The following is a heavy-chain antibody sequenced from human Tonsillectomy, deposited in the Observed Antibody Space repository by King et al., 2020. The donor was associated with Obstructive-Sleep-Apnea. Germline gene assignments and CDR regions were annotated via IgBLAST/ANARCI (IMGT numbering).Heavy chain of an antibody. V-gene: IGHV3-21*01. J-gene: IGHJ4*02. CDR2: ISSSSSYI. Sequence: QLVQSGGGLVKPGGSLRLSCAASGFTFSSYSMNWVRQAPGKGLEWVSSISSSSSYIYYADSVKGRFTISRDNAKNSLYLQMNSLRAEDTAVYYCARDREGLGELSSYYFDYWGQGTLVTVSS. D-gene: IGHD3-16*02. CDR3: ARDREGLGELSSYYFDY. CDR1: GFTFSSYS.